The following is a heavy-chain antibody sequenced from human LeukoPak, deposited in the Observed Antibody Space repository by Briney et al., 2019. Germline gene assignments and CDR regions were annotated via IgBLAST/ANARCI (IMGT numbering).Heavy chain of an antibody. Sequence: GGSLRLSCAASGFTFSSYAMSWVRQAPGKGLEWVSSISDNGGITNYAHSVKGRFTISRDKSKNTLYLQMDSLRAEDTAVYYCAKSLGGNCYQCDYYYGMDVWGQGTTVTVSS. J-gene: IGHJ6*02. V-gene: IGHV3-23*01. CDR3: AKSLGGNCYQCDYYYGMDV. D-gene: IGHD2-21*02. CDR1: GFTFSSYA. CDR2: ISDNGGIT.